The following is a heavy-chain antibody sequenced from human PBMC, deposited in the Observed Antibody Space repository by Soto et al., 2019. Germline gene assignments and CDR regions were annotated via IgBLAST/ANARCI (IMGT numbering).Heavy chain of an antibody. V-gene: IGHV1-18*01. CDR3: ARVLSATEPLLWFGEKSWDV. D-gene: IGHD3-10*01. J-gene: IGHJ6*02. CDR1: GYTFTSYG. Sequence: ASVKVSCKASGYTFTSYGISWVRQAPGQGLEWMGWISAYNGNTNYAQKLQGRVTMTTDTSTSTAYMELRSLRSDDTAVYYCARVLSATEPLLWFGEKSWDVWGEGTTVTVS. CDR2: ISAYNGNT.